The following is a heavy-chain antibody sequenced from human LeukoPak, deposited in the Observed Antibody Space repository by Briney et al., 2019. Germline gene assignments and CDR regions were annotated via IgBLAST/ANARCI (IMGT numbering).Heavy chain of an antibody. D-gene: IGHD1-26*01. CDR3: ARAAGGTSRDY. Sequence: GGSLRLSCAASGFTFSAYWMSWVRQAPGKGLEWVANIKDDGSDKYYVDSVKGRSTISRDNAKNSLYLQMNSLRDDDTAVYYCARAAGGTSRDYWGQGTLVTVSS. J-gene: IGHJ4*02. V-gene: IGHV3-7*01. CDR1: GFTFSAYW. CDR2: IKDDGSDK.